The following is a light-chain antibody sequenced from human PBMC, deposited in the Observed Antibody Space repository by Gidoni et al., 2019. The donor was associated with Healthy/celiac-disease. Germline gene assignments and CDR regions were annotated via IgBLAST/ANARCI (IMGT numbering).Light chain of an antibody. CDR3: QQYDNLPPLTFT. J-gene: IGKJ3*01. Sequence: DIQMTQSPSSLSASVGDRVTITCQASQDISNYLNWYQQKPGKAPKLLIYDASNLETGVPSRFSGSGSGTDFTVTISSLQPEDIATYYCQQYDNLPPLTFTFGPGTKVDIK. V-gene: IGKV1-33*01. CDR1: QDISNY. CDR2: DAS.